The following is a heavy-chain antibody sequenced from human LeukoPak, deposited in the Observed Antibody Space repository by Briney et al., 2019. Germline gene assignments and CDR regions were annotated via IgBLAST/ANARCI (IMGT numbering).Heavy chain of an antibody. CDR3: ARRTYNWGAFDI. J-gene: IGHJ3*02. CDR1: GFTFSSYS. D-gene: IGHD5-24*01. V-gene: IGHV3-21*04. Sequence: PGGSLRLSCAASGFTFSSYSMNWVRQAPGKGLEWVSSISSSSSYIYYADSVKGRFTISRDISKNTLYLQMNSLRPEDTAVYYCARRTYNWGAFDIWGQGTMVTVSS. CDR2: ISSSSSYI.